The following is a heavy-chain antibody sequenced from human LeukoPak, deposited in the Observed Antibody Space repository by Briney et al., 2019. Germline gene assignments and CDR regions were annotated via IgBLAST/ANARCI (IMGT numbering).Heavy chain of an antibody. D-gene: IGHD1-26*01. CDR3: AKDSGGSLPLAH. V-gene: IGHV3-33*06. CDR1: GFTFSDYG. Sequence: PGRSLRLSCTASGFTFSDYGMHWVRQAPGKGLEWVAVIWYDGSNKFYADSVKGRCTISRDNSENTMYLQMNSLRDEDTALYYCAKDSGGSLPLAHWGQGTLVTVSS. CDR2: IWYDGSNK. J-gene: IGHJ4*02.